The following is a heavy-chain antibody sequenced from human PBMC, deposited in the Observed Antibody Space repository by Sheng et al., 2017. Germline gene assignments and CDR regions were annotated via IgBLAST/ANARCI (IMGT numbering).Heavy chain of an antibody. CDR3: ARDLYDSSGYYWDY. CDR2: ISYDGSNK. CDR1: GFTFSSYA. D-gene: IGHD3-22*01. Sequence: QVQLVESGGGVVQPGRSLRLSCAASGFTFSSYAMHWVRQAPGKGLEWVAVISYDGSNKYYADSVKGRFTISRDNSKNTLYLQMNSLRAEDTAVYYCARDLYDSSGYYWDYWGQGTLVTVSS. J-gene: IGHJ4*02. V-gene: IGHV3-30*04.